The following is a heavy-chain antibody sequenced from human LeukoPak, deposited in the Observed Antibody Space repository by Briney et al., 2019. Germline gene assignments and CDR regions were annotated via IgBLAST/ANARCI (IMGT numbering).Heavy chain of an antibody. D-gene: IGHD6-13*01. V-gene: IGHV3-23*01. J-gene: IGHJ4*02. CDR3: ARDKGDSGYSSSWYPFDY. Sequence: GGSLRLSCAASGFTFSSYVMSWVRQAPGKGLEWVSAISGSGGGTYYADSVKGRFTISRDNSKNTLYLQMNSLRAEDTAVYYCARDKGDSGYSSSWYPFDYWGQGTLVTVSS. CDR2: ISGSGGGT. CDR1: GFTFSSYV.